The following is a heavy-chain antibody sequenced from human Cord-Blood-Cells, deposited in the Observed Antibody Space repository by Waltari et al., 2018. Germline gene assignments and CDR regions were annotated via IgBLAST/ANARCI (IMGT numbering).Heavy chain of an antibody. J-gene: IGHJ2*01. Sequence: QVQLQELGPGLVKPSETLSLTCTVSGGSISSYSWSWIRQPPGKGLEWIGYIYYSGSTNYNPSLKSRVTISVDTSKNQFSLKLSSVTAADTAVYYCARHQLGINNWYFDLWGRGTLVTVSS. V-gene: IGHV4-59*08. CDR1: GGSISSYS. CDR3: ARHQLGINNWYFDL. D-gene: IGHD7-27*01. CDR2: IYYSGST.